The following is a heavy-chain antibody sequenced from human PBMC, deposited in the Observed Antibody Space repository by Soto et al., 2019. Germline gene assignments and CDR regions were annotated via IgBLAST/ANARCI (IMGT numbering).Heavy chain of an antibody. D-gene: IGHD5-12*01. CDR2: IYYSGST. CDR1: GGSVSSGSYY. V-gene: IGHV4-61*01. J-gene: IGHJ4*02. CDR3: ARALTRDGYNDYYFDY. Sequence: PSETLSLTCTVSGGSVSSGSYYWSWIRQPPGKGLEWIGYIYYSGSTNYNPSLKSRVTISVDTSKNQFSLKLSSVTAADTAEYYCARALTRDGYNDYYFDYWGQGTLVTVSS.